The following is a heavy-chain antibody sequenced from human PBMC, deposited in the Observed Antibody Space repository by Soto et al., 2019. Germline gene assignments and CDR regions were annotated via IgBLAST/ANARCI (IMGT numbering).Heavy chain of an antibody. CDR3: ASPLFLQDPRSLRHYYYYGMDV. CDR2: IDPSDSYT. J-gene: IGHJ6*02. D-gene: IGHD1-1*01. V-gene: IGHV5-10-1*01. CDR1: GYSFTSYW. Sequence: PGESLKISCKGSGYSFTSYWISWVRQMPGKGLEWMGRIDPSDSYTNYSPSFQGHVTISADKSISTAYLQWSSLKASDTAMYYCASPLFLQDPRSLRHYYYYGMDVWGQGTTVTVSS.